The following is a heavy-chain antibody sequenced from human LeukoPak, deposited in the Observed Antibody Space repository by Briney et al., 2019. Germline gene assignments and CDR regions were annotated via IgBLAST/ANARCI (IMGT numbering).Heavy chain of an antibody. Sequence: LETLSLTCAVYGGSFSGYYWSWIRHHPGKRLEWIGEVNHSGGTNYTPSLKSRVTISVDTSKNQFSLKLSSLTAADTAVYYCARGIRATVSNWGQGTLVTVSS. D-gene: IGHD4-17*01. CDR2: VNHSGGT. V-gene: IGHV4-34*01. J-gene: IGHJ4*02. CDR3: ARGIRATVSN. CDR1: GGSFSGYY.